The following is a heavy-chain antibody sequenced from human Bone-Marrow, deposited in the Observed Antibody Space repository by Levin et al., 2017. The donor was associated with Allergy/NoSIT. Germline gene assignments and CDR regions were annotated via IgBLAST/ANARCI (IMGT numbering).Heavy chain of an antibody. CDR3: ARDLSLRGIVGATSLDY. V-gene: IGHV1-69*04. Sequence: ASVKVSCKASGGTFSSYTISWVRQAPGQGLEWMGRIIPILGIANYAQKFQGRVTITADKSTSTAYMELSSLRSEDTAVYYCARDLSLRGIVGATSLDYWGQGTLVTVSS. CDR2: IIPILGIA. D-gene: IGHD1-26*01. CDR1: GGTFSSYT. J-gene: IGHJ4*02.